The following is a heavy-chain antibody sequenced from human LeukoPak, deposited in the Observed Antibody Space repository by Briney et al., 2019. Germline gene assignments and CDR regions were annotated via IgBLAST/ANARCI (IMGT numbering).Heavy chain of an antibody. Sequence: SVKVSCKASGGTFSSYAISWVRQAPGQGLEWMGGIIPTFGTANYAQKFQGRVTITADESTSTAYMELSSLRSEDTAVYYCASNSYGSPEPFDYWGQGTLVTVSS. CDR1: GGTFSSYA. J-gene: IGHJ4*02. CDR2: IIPTFGTA. CDR3: ASNSYGSPEPFDY. V-gene: IGHV1-69*01. D-gene: IGHD5-18*01.